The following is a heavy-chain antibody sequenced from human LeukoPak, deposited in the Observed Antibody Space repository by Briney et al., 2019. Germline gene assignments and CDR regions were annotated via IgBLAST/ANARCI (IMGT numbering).Heavy chain of an antibody. J-gene: IGHJ4*02. D-gene: IGHD3-3*01. Sequence: TSETLSLTCAVYGGSFSGYYWSWIRQPPGKGLEWIGEINHSGSTNYNPSLKSRVTISVDTSKNQFSLKLSSVTAADTAVYYCARGRTDYDFWSGYYTGPYYFDYWGQGTLVTVSS. CDR1: GGSFSGYY. CDR2: INHSGST. V-gene: IGHV4-34*01. CDR3: ARGRTDYDFWSGYYTGPYYFDY.